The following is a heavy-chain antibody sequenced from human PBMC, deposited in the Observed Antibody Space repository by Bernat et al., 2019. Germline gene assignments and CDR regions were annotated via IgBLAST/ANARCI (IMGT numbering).Heavy chain of an antibody. J-gene: IGHJ6*02. CDR2: ISGYNGNT. Sequence: QVQLVQSGAEVKKPGASVKVSCKASGYTFSTYAITWVRQAPGQGLEWMGWISGYNGNTRYEEKLQGRVTMTTDTSTSTAYMELRSLTSDDTAVYYCVAAHTSSYCRTHSCPRGQYYYGVDVWVQGTTVTVSS. CDR1: GYTFSTYA. V-gene: IGHV1-18*01. CDR3: VAAHTSSYCRTHSCPRGQYYYGVDV. D-gene: IGHD2-15*01.